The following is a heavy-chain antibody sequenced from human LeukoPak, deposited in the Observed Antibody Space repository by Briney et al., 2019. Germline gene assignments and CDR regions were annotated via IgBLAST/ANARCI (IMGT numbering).Heavy chain of an antibody. Sequence: SETLSLTCTVSGGSISSSSYYWGWIRQPPGKGLEWIGEINHSGSTNYNPSLKSRVTISVDTSKNQFSLKLSSVTAADTAVYYCARGNVDYVWGSYRYVVVYFDYWGQGTLVTVSS. CDR1: GGSISSSSYY. D-gene: IGHD3-16*02. V-gene: IGHV4-39*07. CDR2: INHSGST. J-gene: IGHJ4*02. CDR3: ARGNVDYVWGSYRYVVVYFDY.